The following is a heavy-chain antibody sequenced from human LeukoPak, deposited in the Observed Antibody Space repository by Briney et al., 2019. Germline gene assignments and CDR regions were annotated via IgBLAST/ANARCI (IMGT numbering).Heavy chain of an antibody. V-gene: IGHV1-8*02. Sequence: ASVKVSCKASGYTFTGYYMHWVRQATGQGLEWMGWMNPNSGNTGYAQKFQGRVTMTRNTSISTAYMELSSLRSEDTAVYYCARAPKKYYGSGSYYNPLDYWGQGTLVTVSS. CDR1: GYTFTGYY. D-gene: IGHD3-10*01. J-gene: IGHJ4*02. CDR2: MNPNSGNT. CDR3: ARAPKKYYGSGSYYNPLDY.